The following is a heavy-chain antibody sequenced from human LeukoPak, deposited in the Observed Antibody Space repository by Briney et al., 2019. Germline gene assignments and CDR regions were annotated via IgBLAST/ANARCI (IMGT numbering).Heavy chain of an antibody. CDR1: GYAFTGYF. Sequence: GASVKVSCKASGYAFTGYFIHWVRQAPGQGLEWMGWINPDSGGTNYAQKFQGRVTMTRDTSISTAYMELSRLMSDDTAVYYCARGWNFEGDYYYYLDVWDRGTTVTVSS. J-gene: IGHJ6*03. CDR2: INPDSGGT. CDR3: ARGWNFEGDYYYYLDV. D-gene: IGHD1-7*01. V-gene: IGHV1-2*02.